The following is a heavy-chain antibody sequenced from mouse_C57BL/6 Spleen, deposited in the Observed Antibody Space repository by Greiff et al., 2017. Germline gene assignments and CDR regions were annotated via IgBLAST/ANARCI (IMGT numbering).Heavy chain of an antibody. CDR3: ARSGLYFDY. CDR1: GYAFTNYL. D-gene: IGHD3-3*01. CDR2: INPGSGGT. J-gene: IGHJ2*01. Sequence: QVQLQQSGAELVRPGTSVKVSCKASGYAFTNYLIEWVKQRPGQGLEWIGVINPGSGGTNYNEKFKGKATLTADKSSSTAYMQLSSLTSEDSAVYFCARSGLYFDYWGQGTTRTVSS. V-gene: IGHV1-54*01.